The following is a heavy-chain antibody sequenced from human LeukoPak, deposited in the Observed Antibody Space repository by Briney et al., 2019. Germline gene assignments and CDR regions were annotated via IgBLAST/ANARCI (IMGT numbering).Heavy chain of an antibody. CDR3: AKDGGVVVIGDELDY. CDR2: IWYDGSNK. Sequence: PGRSLRLSCAASGFTFSSYGMHWVRQAPGKGLEWVAVIWYDGSNKYYADSVKGRFTISRDNSKNTLYLQINSLRAEDTAVYYCAKDGGVVVIGDELDYWGQGTLVTVSS. D-gene: IGHD3-22*01. J-gene: IGHJ4*02. V-gene: IGHV3-33*06. CDR1: GFTFSSYG.